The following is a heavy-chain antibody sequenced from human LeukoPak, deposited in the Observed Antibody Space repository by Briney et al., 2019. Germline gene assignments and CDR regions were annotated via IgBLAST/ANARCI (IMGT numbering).Heavy chain of an antibody. CDR3: AKGGRKAVAPDCDY. J-gene: IGHJ4*02. D-gene: IGHD6-19*01. CDR2: ISYDESNK. Sequence: QPGGSLRLSCAASGVAFSSHGMHWVRQAPGKGLEWVAVISYDESNKYYADSVKGRFTISRDNSKNTLYLQMNSLKTEDTAVYYCAKGGRKAVAPDCDYWGQGTLVTVSS. CDR1: GVAFSSHG. V-gene: IGHV3-30*18.